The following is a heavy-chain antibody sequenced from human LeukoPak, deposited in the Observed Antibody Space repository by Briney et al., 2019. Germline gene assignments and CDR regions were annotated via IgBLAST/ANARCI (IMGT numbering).Heavy chain of an antibody. CDR2: INTDGSST. CDR3: TREAYSTSSNDY. CDR1: GFTFSSYW. Sequence: PGGSLRLSCAASGFTFSSYWMHWVRQAPGKGLVWVSRINTDGSSTNYADSVKGRFTISRDNAKNTLYLQMNSLRAEDTAVYYCTREAYSTSSNDYWGQGTLVTVSS. J-gene: IGHJ4*02. V-gene: IGHV3-74*01. D-gene: IGHD6-6*01.